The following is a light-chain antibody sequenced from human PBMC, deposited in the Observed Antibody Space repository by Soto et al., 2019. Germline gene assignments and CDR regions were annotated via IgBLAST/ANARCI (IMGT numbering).Light chain of an antibody. V-gene: IGKV1-5*01. CDR3: QQCNSSPGT. J-gene: IGKJ1*01. CDR1: QNISPL. CDR2: DVS. Sequence: DIQMTQSPSTLSASVGDRVTITCRASQNISPLLAWYQQKPGKAPNVLISDVSTLNSGVPSRFSGSGSGTEFALTISRLQPDDFAGYYCQQCNSSPGTFGQGTKVDI.